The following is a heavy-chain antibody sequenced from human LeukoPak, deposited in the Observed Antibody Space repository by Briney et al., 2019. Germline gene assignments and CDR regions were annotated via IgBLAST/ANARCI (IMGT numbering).Heavy chain of an antibody. CDR2: ISCSGSTI. Sequence: GGSLRLSCAASGLTFSDYYMSWIRQAPGKGLEWVSYISCSGSTIYYADSVKGRFTISRDNAKNSLYLQMNSLRAEDTAVYYCAKTPAFWGPFDYWGQGTLVTVSS. V-gene: IGHV3-11*01. J-gene: IGHJ4*02. CDR1: GLTFSDYY. D-gene: IGHD3-16*01. CDR3: AKTPAFWGPFDY.